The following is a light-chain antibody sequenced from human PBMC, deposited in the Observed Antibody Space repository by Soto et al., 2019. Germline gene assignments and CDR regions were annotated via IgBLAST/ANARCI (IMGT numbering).Light chain of an antibody. CDR3: QHYNSYSEA. J-gene: IGKJ1*01. CDR1: QTISSW. Sequence: DSQMTQSPSTLSGSVGDRVTITCRASQTISSWLAWYQQNPGKAPKLLIYKASTLKSGVPSRFSGSRSGTEFTLTISSLQPDDFATYYCQHYNSYSEAFGQGTKVDIK. CDR2: KAS. V-gene: IGKV1-5*03.